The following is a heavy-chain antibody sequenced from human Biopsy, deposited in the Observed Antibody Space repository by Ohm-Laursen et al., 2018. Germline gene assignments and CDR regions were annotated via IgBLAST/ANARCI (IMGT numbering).Heavy chain of an antibody. CDR2: IIAVSGLV. CDR1: GGTFSNYA. J-gene: IGHJ4*02. CDR3: GPPFQYYDSWGGYPPFDH. Sequence: SVKASCKASGGTFSNYAISWVRQAPGGGLEWMGGIIAVSGLVNYAPKFQGRVSITADKSTTTAYMELSNLKSEDTAVYYWGPPFQYYDSWGGYPPFDHWGQGTLVTVSS. V-gene: IGHV1-69*10. D-gene: IGHD3-3*01.